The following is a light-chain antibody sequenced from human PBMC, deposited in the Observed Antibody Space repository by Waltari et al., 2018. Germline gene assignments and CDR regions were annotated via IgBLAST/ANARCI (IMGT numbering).Light chain of an antibody. CDR3: QHYVRLPAT. Sequence: EIVLAQSPGTLSLSPGERATLSCRASPSVSRSLAWYRQKPDQAPRFLIYGTSIRATGIPDRFSGSGSGTDFSLTISRLESEDFAVYYCQHYVRLPATFGQGTKVEIK. J-gene: IGKJ1*01. CDR2: GTS. V-gene: IGKV3-20*01. CDR1: PSVSRS.